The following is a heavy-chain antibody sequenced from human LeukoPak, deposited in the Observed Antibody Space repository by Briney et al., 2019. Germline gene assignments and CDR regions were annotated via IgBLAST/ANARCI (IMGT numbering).Heavy chain of an antibody. V-gene: IGHV3-53*01. D-gene: IGHD3-22*01. CDR3: ARASSGYLFDY. CDR1: GFTFSDYY. CDR2: IYSGGST. J-gene: IGHJ4*02. Sequence: GGSLRLSCAASGFTFSDYYMSWIRQAPGKGLEWVSVIYSGGSTYYADSVKGRFTISRDNSKNTLYLQMNSLRAEDTAVYYCARASSGYLFDYWGQGTLVTVSS.